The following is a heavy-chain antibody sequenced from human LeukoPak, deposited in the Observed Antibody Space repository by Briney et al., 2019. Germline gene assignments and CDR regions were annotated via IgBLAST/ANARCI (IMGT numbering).Heavy chain of an antibody. CDR2: IYTSGST. CDR1: GGSISSYY. CDR3: ARGQYSSGWPADYYYYGMDV. Sequence: PSETLTLTCTVSGGSISSYYWSWIRQPAGKGLEWIGRIYTSGSTNYNPSLKSRVTMSVDTSKNQFSLKLSSVTAADTAVYYCARGQYSSGWPADYYYYGMDVWGQGTTVTVSS. V-gene: IGHV4-4*07. J-gene: IGHJ6*02. D-gene: IGHD6-19*01.